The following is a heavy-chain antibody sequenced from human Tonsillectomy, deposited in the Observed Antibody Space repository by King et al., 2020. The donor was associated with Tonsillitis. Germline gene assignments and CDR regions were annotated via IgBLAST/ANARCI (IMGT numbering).Heavy chain of an antibody. CDR2: IWYDGSEK. CDR3: AIDQESTGYYYDRSGYYPDY. Sequence: VQLVESGGGVVQPGRSLRHSCAASGFTFRSYGTHWVRQAPGKGLEWVAVIWYDGSEKYYADSVKGRFTISRDNSKNTMYLQMNSLRAEDTAVYYCAIDQESTGYYYDRSGYYPDYWGQGTLVTVSS. D-gene: IGHD3-22*01. V-gene: IGHV3-33*01. CDR1: GFTFRSYG. J-gene: IGHJ4*02.